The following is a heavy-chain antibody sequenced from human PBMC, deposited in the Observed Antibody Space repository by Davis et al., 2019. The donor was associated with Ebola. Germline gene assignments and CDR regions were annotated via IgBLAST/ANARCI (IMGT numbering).Heavy chain of an antibody. D-gene: IGHD6-13*01. CDR2: ISWDGGST. CDR1: GFTFDDYT. CDR3: AKDASRGQQLVRYYYYGMDV. V-gene: IGHV3-43*01. Sequence: GESLKISCAASGFTFDDYTMHWVRQAPGKGLEWVSLISWDGGSTYYADSVKGRFTISRDNAKNSLYLQMNSLRAEDTALYYCAKDASRGQQLVRYYYYGMDVWGQGTTVTVSS. J-gene: IGHJ6*02.